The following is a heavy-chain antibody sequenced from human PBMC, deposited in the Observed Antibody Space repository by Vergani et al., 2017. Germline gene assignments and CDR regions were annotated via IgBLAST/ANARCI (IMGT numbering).Heavy chain of an antibody. D-gene: IGHD3-3*01. Sequence: QVQLVQSGAEVKKPGASVKVSCKASGYTFTSYDINWVRQATGPGLEWMGWMNPNSGNTGYAQKFQGRVTMTRNTSISTAYMELSSLRSEDTAVYYCARGRYYDFWSGFNTETDYMDVWGKGTTVTVSS. J-gene: IGHJ6*03. CDR1: GYTFTSYD. CDR3: ARGRYYDFWSGFNTETDYMDV. CDR2: MNPNSGNT. V-gene: IGHV1-8*01.